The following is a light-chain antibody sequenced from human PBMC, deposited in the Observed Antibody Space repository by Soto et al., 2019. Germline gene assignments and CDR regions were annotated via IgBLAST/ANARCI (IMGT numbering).Light chain of an antibody. CDR3: QEYYSIPWT. CDR2: WAS. J-gene: IGKJ1*01. Sequence: DIVMTQSPDSLAVSLGERATINCKSSQNILYSSNNKNYLAWYQHKLGQPPRLLIYWASTRDSGVPDRFSGSGSGTDFSLTINCLQPEDVAVYYCQEYYSIPWTFGQGTKVEIK. CDR1: QNILYSSNNKNY. V-gene: IGKV4-1*01.